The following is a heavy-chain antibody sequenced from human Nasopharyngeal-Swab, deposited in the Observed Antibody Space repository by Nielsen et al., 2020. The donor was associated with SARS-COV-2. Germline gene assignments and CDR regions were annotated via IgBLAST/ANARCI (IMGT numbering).Heavy chain of an antibody. Sequence: GESLKISCAASGFTFSSYAMHWVRQAPGKGLEWVAVISYDGSNKYYADSVKGRFTIPRDNSKNTLYLQMNSLRAEDTAVYYCARGRYSYVRGWFDPWGQGTLVTVSS. CDR3: ARGRYSYVRGWFDP. CDR2: ISYDGSNK. CDR1: GFTFSSYA. J-gene: IGHJ5*02. V-gene: IGHV3-30-3*01. D-gene: IGHD5-18*01.